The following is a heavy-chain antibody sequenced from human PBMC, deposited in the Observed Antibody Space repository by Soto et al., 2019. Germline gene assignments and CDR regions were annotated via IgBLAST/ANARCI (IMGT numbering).Heavy chain of an antibody. CDR3: AKVLGYCSSTSCSREAYYYYGMDV. Sequence: PVGSLSLSCAACGFTFISYGMHWVRQAPGRGLEGVAVISYDGGNKYHADSVKGRFTISRDNSKNTLYLQMNSLRAEDTAVYYCAKVLGYCSSTSCSREAYYYYGMDVWGQGTTVTVSS. D-gene: IGHD2-2*01. V-gene: IGHV3-30*18. J-gene: IGHJ6*02. CDR2: ISYDGGNK. CDR1: GFTFISYG.